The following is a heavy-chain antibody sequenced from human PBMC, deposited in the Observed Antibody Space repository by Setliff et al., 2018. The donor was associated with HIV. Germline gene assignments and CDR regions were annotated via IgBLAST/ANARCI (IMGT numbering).Heavy chain of an antibody. CDR1: GGFISTGGYS. Sequence: SETLSLTCTVSGGFISTGGYSWSWIRQPPGKGLEWIGYIYHSGNTYYNPSLKSRVSISVDRSKNHFSLRLSSVTAADTAVYYCARGGSRGSWYWDYWGQGTLVTLSS. V-gene: IGHV4-30-2*01. CDR3: ARGGSRGSWYWDY. J-gene: IGHJ4*02. D-gene: IGHD6-13*01. CDR2: IYHSGNT.